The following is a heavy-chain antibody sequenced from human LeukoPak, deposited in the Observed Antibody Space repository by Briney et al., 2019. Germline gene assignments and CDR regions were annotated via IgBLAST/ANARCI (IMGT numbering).Heavy chain of an antibody. V-gene: IGHV3-23*01. D-gene: IGHD6-19*01. CDR1: GFTFSSYA. CDR3: AKEFSSGGYSSGWYPYYFDY. J-gene: IGHJ4*02. CDR2: MSGSGAST. Sequence: PGGSLRLSCAASGFTFSSYAMSWVRQAPGKGLEWVSAMSGSGASTYYADSVRGRFTISRDNSKNTLSLQMNSLRAEDTAVYYCAKEFSSGGYSSGWYPYYFDYWGRGTLVTVSS.